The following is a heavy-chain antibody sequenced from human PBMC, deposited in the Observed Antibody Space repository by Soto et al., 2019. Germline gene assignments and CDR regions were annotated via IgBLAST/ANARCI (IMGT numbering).Heavy chain of an antibody. J-gene: IGHJ4*02. CDR1: GGTFSSYA. CDR2: IIPIFGTA. V-gene: IGHV1-69*13. D-gene: IGHD2-15*01. Sequence: SVKVSCKASGGTFSSYAISWVRQAPGQGLEWMGGIIPIFGTANYAQKFQGRVTITADESTSTAYMELSSLRSEDTAVYYCARGGRCSGGSCYSSGFDYWGQGTLVTV. CDR3: ARGGRCSGGSCYSSGFDY.